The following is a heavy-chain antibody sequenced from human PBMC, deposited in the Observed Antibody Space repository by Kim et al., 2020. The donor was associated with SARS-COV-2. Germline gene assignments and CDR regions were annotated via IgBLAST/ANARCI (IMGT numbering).Heavy chain of an antibody. D-gene: IGHD6-25*01. CDR2: IYGNDQK. CDR3: AHDSPGLRGCDV. J-gene: IGHJ6*02. Sequence: SGPTLLNPTQTLMLTCTFSGFSLTTDREGLTWVRQPPGKALEWLALIYGNDQKRYSPSLRSRLTIVKDAAKDQVVLMMTNMDPVDTGTYYWAHDSPGLRGCDVWGQGTTVTVSS. V-gene: IGHV2-5*01. CDR1: GFSLTTDREG.